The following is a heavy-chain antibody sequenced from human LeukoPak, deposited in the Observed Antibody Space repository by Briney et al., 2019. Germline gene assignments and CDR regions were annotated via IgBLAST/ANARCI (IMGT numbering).Heavy chain of an antibody. CDR2: IYTSGNS. J-gene: IGHJ1*01. CDR1: GGSLSGYY. CDR3: ARSNLGSYDQSGYYQH. D-gene: IGHD3-22*01. Sequence: PSETPSLTCTVSGGSLSGYYWNWIRQPAGKGLEWIGRIYTSGNSWYKPSLQSRVTMSVDTSKNQFSLKMRSLTAADTAVYYCARSNLGSYDQSGYYQHWGQGTRVTVSS. V-gene: IGHV4-4*07.